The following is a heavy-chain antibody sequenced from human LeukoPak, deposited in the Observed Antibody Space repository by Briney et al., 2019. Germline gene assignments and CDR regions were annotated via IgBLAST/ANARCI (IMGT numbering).Heavy chain of an antibody. D-gene: IGHD7-27*01. V-gene: IGHV3-11*01. Sequence: GGSLRLSCAVYGFTFSDHYMTWVRQAPGKGLEWVSWISQTGTDMSYSDSVKGRFTISRDNARNSLYPQMDSLRPEDTAVYYCGRGHWGLDYWGQGTLLTVSS. CDR3: GRGHWGLDY. CDR2: ISQTGTDM. CDR1: GFTFSDHY. J-gene: IGHJ4*02.